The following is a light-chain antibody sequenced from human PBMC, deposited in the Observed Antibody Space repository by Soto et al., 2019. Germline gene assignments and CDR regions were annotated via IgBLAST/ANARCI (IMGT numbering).Light chain of an antibody. J-gene: IGKJ1*01. CDR3: QHHSRYSEA. CDR2: RAS. CDR1: QTISSW. Sequence: DIQMSQSPSTLSGSEGERVTITCRASQTISSWLAWYQQKPGKAPKLLIYRASTVNSGVPSRFSGSGSGTEFTLTISSLQPDDFAPYYCQHHSRYSEAFGQGTKVDIK. V-gene: IGKV1-5*03.